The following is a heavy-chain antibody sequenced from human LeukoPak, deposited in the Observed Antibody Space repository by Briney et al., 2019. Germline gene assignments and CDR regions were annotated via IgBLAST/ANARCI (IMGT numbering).Heavy chain of an antibody. J-gene: IGHJ4*02. D-gene: IGHD3-3*01. CDR2: IYSGGST. CDR3: ARSPPSGYYMGDVH. V-gene: IGHV3-53*04. CDR1: GFTVSSNY. Sequence: GGSLRLSCAASGFTVSSNYMSWVRQAPGKGLEWVSVIYSGGSTYYADSVKGRFTISRHNSKNTLYLQMNSLRAEDTAVYYCARSPPSGYYMGDVHWGQGTLVTVSS.